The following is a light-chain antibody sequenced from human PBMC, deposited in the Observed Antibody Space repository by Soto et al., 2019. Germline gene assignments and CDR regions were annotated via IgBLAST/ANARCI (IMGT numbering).Light chain of an antibody. CDR3: QSYDSSLSVV. J-gene: IGLJ2*01. CDR1: GSTIGAGYD. Sequence: SVLTQPPSVSGAPGQRVTISCTGSGSTIGAGYDVHWYQHLPGTAPKLLIYDNNSRPSGVPDRFSGSKSGTSASLAISGLQAEDEADYYCQSYDSSLSVVFGGGTQLTVL. CDR2: DNN. V-gene: IGLV1-40*01.